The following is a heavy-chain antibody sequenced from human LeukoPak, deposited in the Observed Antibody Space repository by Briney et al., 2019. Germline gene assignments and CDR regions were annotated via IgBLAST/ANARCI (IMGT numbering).Heavy chain of an antibody. Sequence: SVKVSCKASGFPFTSSSMQWVRQARGQRLEWIAWIAVASGNTNYAQKFQGRVTITRDMSTSTAYMELSSLRSEDTAVYYCAAVFGSGYYYYFGYWGQGTLVTVSS. V-gene: IGHV1-58*02. CDR1: GFPFTSSS. J-gene: IGHJ4*02. CDR3: AAVFGSGYYYYFGY. CDR2: IAVASGNT. D-gene: IGHD3-22*01.